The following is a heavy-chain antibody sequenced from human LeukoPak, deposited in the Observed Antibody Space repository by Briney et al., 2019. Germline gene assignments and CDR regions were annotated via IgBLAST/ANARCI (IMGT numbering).Heavy chain of an antibody. V-gene: IGHV3-33*01. D-gene: IGHD3-22*01. Sequence: GGSLRLSCAASGFXFSTYGIHWVRQAPGKGLGWVALIWYDGSNKYYAESVKGRFSISRDNSKNTLYLQMNSLRAEDMAVYYCARGYYDSSGYFHYYFDYWGQGTLVTVSS. CDR2: IWYDGSNK. J-gene: IGHJ4*02. CDR1: GFXFSTYG. CDR3: ARGYYDSSGYFHYYFDY.